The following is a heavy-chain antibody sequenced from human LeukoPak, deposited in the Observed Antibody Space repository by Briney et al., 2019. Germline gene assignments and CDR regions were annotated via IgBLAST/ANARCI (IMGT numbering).Heavy chain of an antibody. V-gene: IGHV3-48*01. D-gene: IGHD6-19*01. CDR1: GFTLSSYN. CDR2: ISGSSGSI. Sequence: GGSLRLSCAASGFTLSSYNMNWVRQAPGKGLEWLSDISGSSGSINYADSVKGRFTISRDSAKNSLFLQMNSLRAEDTAVYYCARDDEQWLVQFDYGAQETLVTVSS. J-gene: IGHJ4*02. CDR3: ARDDEQWLVQFDY.